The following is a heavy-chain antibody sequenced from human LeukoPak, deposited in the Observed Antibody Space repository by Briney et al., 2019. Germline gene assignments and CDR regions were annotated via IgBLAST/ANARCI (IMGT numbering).Heavy chain of an antibody. V-gene: IGHV3-11*04. D-gene: IGHD1-26*01. CDR2: ISSSDSTI. CDR1: GFTFTDYY. CDR3: ARDRTVGVTPYFDS. Sequence: GGSLRLSCAVSGFTFTDYYMSWIRQAPGKGLEWVSYISSSDSTIYYADSVKGRFTISRDNAKNSLYLQMNSLRAEDTAVYYCARDRTVGVTPYFDSWGQGTLVTVSS. J-gene: IGHJ4*02.